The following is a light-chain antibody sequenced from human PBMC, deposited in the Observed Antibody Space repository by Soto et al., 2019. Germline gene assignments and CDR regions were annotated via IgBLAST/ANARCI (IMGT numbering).Light chain of an antibody. V-gene: IGKV3-20*01. J-gene: IGKJ4*02. CDR1: QSVTSSY. Sequence: EVVLTQSPGTLSLSPGERATLSCRASQSVTSSYLAWYQQKPGQAPRLLIYGASRRATDIPDRFSGSGSGTDFTLTISRLEPEDFAVYYCQLYHSWPAFGRGTKVEIK. CDR2: GAS. CDR3: QLYHSWPA.